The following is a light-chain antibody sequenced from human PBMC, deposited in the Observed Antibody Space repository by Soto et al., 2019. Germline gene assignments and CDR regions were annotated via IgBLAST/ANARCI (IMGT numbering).Light chain of an antibody. V-gene: IGKV3-15*01. CDR3: QQYNNWPPIT. CDR1: QSVSIK. CDR2: DTS. J-gene: IGKJ5*01. Sequence: EVVLTQSQATLSVTPGERATFYCRASQSVSIKLAWYQQKPGQAPRLLIYDTSTRATGIPARFSGSGSGTEFTLTISSLQSEDFAVYYCQQYNNWPPITFGQGTGLEIK.